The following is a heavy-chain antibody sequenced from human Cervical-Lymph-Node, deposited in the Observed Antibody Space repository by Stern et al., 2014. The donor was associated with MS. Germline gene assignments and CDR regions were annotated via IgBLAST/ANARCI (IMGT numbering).Heavy chain of an antibody. CDR3: GRPGHTNSHYYDGMDI. V-gene: IGHV5-51*03. CDR2: IPPDGSET. J-gene: IGHJ6*02. D-gene: IGHD3-10*01. Sequence: EVHLVESGAELKKPGASLKISCEGSGYNFTTYCIRWVRQMPGQGLDWMGIIPPDGSETRYSPSCQGEGTISADKSINTAYRQGSSRKASDTAMYYCGRPGHTNSHYYDGMDIWGQGTMVTVSS. CDR1: GYNFTTYC.